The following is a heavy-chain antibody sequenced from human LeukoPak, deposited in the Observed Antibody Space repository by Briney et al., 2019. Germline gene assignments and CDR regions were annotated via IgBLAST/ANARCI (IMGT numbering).Heavy chain of an antibody. CDR1: GFTFSSYG. J-gene: IGHJ6*04. D-gene: IGHD3-10*01. CDR2: IWYDGSNK. Sequence: PGGSLRLSCAASGFTFSSYGMRWVRQAPGKGLEWVAVIWYDGSNKYYADSVKGRFTISRDNSKNTLYLQVNSLRAEDTAVYYCARAMGSGSYRYYYGMDVWGKGTTVTVSS. V-gene: IGHV3-33*01. CDR3: ARAMGSGSYRYYYGMDV.